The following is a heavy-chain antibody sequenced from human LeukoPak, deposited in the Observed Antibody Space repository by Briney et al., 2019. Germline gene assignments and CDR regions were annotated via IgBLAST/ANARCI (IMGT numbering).Heavy chain of an antibody. D-gene: IGHD3-22*01. CDR1: GYSISSGYY. CDR3: ASYSSGYDPDY. Sequence: SETQSLTCTVSGYSISSGYYWGWIRQPPGKGLEWIGSIYHSGSTYYNPSLKSRVTISVDTSKNQFSLKLSSVTAADTAVYYCASYSSGYDPDYWGQGTLVTVSS. J-gene: IGHJ4*02. V-gene: IGHV4-38-2*02. CDR2: IYHSGST.